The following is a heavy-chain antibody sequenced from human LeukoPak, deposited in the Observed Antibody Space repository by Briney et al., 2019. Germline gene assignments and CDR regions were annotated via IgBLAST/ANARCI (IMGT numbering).Heavy chain of an antibody. D-gene: IGHD3-10*01. CDR2: IYYSGST. V-gene: IGHV4-59*01. Sequence: SETLSLTCTVSGGSISSYYWSWIRQPPGKGLEWIGYIYYSGSTNYNPSLKSRVTISVDTSKNQFSLKLSSVTAADTAVYYCARGFVPYGSGSYQQWYYYYYGMDVWGQGTMVTVSS. CDR3: ARGFVPYGSGSYQQWYYYYYGMDV. CDR1: GGSISSYY. J-gene: IGHJ6*02.